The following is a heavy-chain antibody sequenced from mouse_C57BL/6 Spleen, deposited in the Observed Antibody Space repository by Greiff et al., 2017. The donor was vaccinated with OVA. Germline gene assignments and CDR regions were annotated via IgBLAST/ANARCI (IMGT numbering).Heavy chain of an antibody. CDR2: INPGSGGT. Sequence: QVQLQQSGAELVRPGTSVKVSCKASGYAFTNYLIEWVKQRPGQGLEWIGVINPGSGGTNYNEKFKGKATLTADKSSSTAYMQLSSLTSEDSAVYFCARDSSGHGYWGQGTTLTVSS. J-gene: IGHJ2*01. D-gene: IGHD3-2*02. V-gene: IGHV1-54*01. CDR1: GYAFTNYL. CDR3: ARDSSGHGY.